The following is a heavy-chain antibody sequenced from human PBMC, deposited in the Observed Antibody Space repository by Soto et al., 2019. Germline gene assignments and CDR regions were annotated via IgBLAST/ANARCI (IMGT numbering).Heavy chain of an antibody. CDR1: GGTFSSYA. CDR2: IIPIFGTA. D-gene: IGHD2-2*01. CDR3: AREGSKEGVVPAARRDHYYYYGMDV. Sequence: SVKVSCKASGGTFSSYAISWVRQAPGQGLEWMGGIIPIFGTANYAQKFQGRVTITADESTSTAYMELSSLRSEDTAVYYCAREGSKEGVVPAARRDHYYYYGMDVRGQGTTVTVSS. J-gene: IGHJ6*02. V-gene: IGHV1-69*13.